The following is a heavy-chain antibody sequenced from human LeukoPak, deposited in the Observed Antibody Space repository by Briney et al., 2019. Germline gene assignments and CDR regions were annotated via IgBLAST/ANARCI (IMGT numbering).Heavy chain of an antibody. D-gene: IGHD3-22*01. J-gene: IGHJ4*02. V-gene: IGHV4-4*07. CDR2: IYSSGTT. Sequence: SETLSLTCSVSGGSINFNHWSWIRQPAGKGLEWIGRIYSSGTTNYNPSLNSRVTMSVDTSNNQFSLKLTSVTAADTAVYYCAREVRYYYDSSGPFDYWGQGTLVTVSS. CDR1: GGSINFNH. CDR3: AREVRYYYDSSGPFDY.